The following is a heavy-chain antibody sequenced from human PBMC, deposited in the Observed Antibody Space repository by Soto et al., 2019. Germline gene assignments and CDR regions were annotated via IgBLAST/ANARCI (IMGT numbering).Heavy chain of an antibody. J-gene: IGHJ5*02. Sequence: SETLSLTCTVSGSSISSGGYYWSWIRQHPGKGLEWIGYIYYSGSTYYNPSLKRRVTISVDTSKNQFSLKRSYVTAADTAVYYFASGVGYRSNGVSSGDHWFDPWGQGTLVTVSS. V-gene: IGHV4-31*03. D-gene: IGHD2-8*01. CDR2: IYYSGST. CDR1: GSSISSGGYY. CDR3: ASGVGYRSNGVSSGDHWFDP.